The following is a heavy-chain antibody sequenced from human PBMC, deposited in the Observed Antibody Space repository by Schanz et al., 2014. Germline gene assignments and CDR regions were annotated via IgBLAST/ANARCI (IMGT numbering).Heavy chain of an antibody. D-gene: IGHD3-16*01. Sequence: QVHLVESGGGVVQPGGSLRLSCAASGFTFRTYGMHWVRQAPGKGMEWVAFIRYDGSKIYYADSVKGRFTISRDNPKNTLTLQMNSLGLEDTAVYYCARDMAFGGVYDRHSDSWGQGTLVTVSP. CDR2: IRYDGSKI. CDR1: GFTFRTYG. CDR3: ARDMAFGGVYDRHSDS. J-gene: IGHJ4*02. V-gene: IGHV3-30*02.